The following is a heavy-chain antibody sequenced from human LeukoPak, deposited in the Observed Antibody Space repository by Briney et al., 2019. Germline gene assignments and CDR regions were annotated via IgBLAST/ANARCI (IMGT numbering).Heavy chain of an antibody. J-gene: IGHJ4*02. CDR3: ARKRAAAARGAFDY. Sequence: GGSLRLSCSASGFTFSSYAMHWVRQAPGKGLEYVSAISRNGGSTYYADSVKGRFTISRDNSKNTLYLQMSSLRAEDTAVYYCARKRAAAARGAFDYWGQGTLVTVSS. D-gene: IGHD6-13*01. CDR2: ISRNGGST. V-gene: IGHV3-64D*09. CDR1: GFTFSSYA.